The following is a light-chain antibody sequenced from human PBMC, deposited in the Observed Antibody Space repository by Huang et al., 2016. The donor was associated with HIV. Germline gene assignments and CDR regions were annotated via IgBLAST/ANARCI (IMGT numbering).Light chain of an antibody. V-gene: IGKV3-11*01. Sequence: ETVLTQSPATLSLSPGERATLSCRASQSVNSYLAWYQQKPGQTPRPLIYDASNRATGIPARFSCGGSGTYFTLTISSLEPEDFAVYYCQQRKYWPPITFGQGTRLEIK. CDR3: QQRKYWPPIT. CDR2: DAS. J-gene: IGKJ5*01. CDR1: QSVNSY.